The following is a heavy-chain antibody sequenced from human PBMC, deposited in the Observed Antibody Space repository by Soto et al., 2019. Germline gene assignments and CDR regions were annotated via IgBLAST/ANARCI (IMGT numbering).Heavy chain of an antibody. D-gene: IGHD2-15*01. CDR2: INAGNGNT. CDR3: ARDGRWWLGDS. V-gene: IGHV1-3*01. CDR1: GYTFTSYA. Sequence: VQLVQSGAGVKKPGASVKVSCKASGYTFTSYAMHWVRQAPGQRLGWMGWINAGNGNTKYSQKFQGRVTITRDTSASTAYSELSSVRSEDTVVYYCARDGRWWLGDSWGQGTLVTVSS. J-gene: IGHJ4*02.